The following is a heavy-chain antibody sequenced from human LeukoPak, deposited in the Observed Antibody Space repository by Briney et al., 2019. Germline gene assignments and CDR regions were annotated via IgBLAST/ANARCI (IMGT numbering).Heavy chain of an antibody. D-gene: IGHD2/OR15-2a*01. CDR1: GGSISSYY. CDR2: IYYSGST. V-gene: IGHV4-59*12. J-gene: IGHJ4*02. CDR3: ARGLSYPPNYFDY. Sequence: RTSETLSLTCTVSGGSISSYYWSWIRQPPGKGLEWIGYIYYSGSTNYNPSLKSRVTISVDTSKSQFSLKLSSVTAADTAVYYCARGLSYPPNYFDYWGQGTLVTVSS.